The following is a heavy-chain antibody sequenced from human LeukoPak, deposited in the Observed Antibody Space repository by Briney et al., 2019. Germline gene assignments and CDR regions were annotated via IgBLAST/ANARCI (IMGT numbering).Heavy chain of an antibody. V-gene: IGHV1-46*01. D-gene: IGHD3-10*01. CDR2: INPSGGST. CDR1: GYSFTGYY. Sequence: ASVKVSCKASGYSFTGYYIHWVRQAPGQGLEWMGLINPSGGSTNYAQKFQGRVTMTRDTSTSTVYMELSSLRSEDTAVYYCARGPSITMVRGGQWYYYMDVWGKGTTVTISS. J-gene: IGHJ6*03. CDR3: ARGPSITMVRGGQWYYYMDV.